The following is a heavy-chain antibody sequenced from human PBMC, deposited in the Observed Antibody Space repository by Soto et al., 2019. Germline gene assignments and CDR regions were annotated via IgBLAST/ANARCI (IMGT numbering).Heavy chain of an antibody. V-gene: IGHV3-11*01. J-gene: IGHJ6*02. CDR1: GFTFSDYY. CDR2: IDSSGTIR. Sequence: PGGSMRLSCAGSGFTFSDYYINWIRQAPGKGLEWNSYIDSSGTIRYYADSVRGRFTISRRNARHSVYLQMSSLRTEDTAVHYCGALPTFGGFSDVWGQGTRVTVSS. D-gene: IGHD3-3*01. CDR3: GALPTFGGFSDV.